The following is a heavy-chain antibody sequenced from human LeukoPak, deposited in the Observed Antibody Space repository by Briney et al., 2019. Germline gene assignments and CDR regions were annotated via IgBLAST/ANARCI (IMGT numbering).Heavy chain of an antibody. Sequence: GGSLRLSCAASGFTFTNYAITWVRQAPGKGLEWVSTISSSGTNTYYADPVKGRFTISRDNSRNTVYLQINSLRAEDTAVYYCGKTTVGYSSGQKPAWPVDYWGQGTLVTVSS. J-gene: IGHJ4*02. CDR2: ISSSGTNT. D-gene: IGHD5-18*01. CDR3: GKTTVGYSSGQKPAWPVDY. V-gene: IGHV3-23*01. CDR1: GFTFTNYA.